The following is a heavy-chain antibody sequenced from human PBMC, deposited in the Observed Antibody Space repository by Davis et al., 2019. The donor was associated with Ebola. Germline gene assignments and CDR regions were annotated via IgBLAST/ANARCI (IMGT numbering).Heavy chain of an antibody. CDR2: ITGSGSLT. D-gene: IGHD6-13*01. CDR3: ATRGSSRELDY. V-gene: IGHV3-23*01. J-gene: IGHJ4*02. CDR1: GFTFSSYA. Sequence: PGGSLRLSCAASGFTFSSYAMSWVRQTPGKGLEWVSAITGSGSLTGYADSVKGRFTISRDNSKNTLNMQMNSLRVEDTAVYYCATRGSSRELDYWGQGTLVSVS.